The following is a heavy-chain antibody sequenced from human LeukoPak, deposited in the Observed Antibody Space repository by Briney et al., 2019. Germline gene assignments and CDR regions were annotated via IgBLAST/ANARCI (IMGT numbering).Heavy chain of an antibody. CDR2: ISSSSSTI. J-gene: IGHJ6*02. D-gene: IGHD6-13*01. V-gene: IGHV3-48*04. CDR1: GFTFSSYS. CDR3: ARDTSSSWSYYYGMDV. Sequence: GGSLRLSCAASGFTFSSYSMNWVRQAPGKGLEWVSYISSSSSTIYYADSVKGRFTISRDNAKNSLYLQMNSLRAEDTAVYYCARDTSSSWSYYYGMDVWGQGTTVTVSS.